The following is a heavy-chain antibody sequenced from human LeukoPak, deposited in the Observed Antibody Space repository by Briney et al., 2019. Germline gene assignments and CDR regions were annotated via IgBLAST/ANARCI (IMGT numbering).Heavy chain of an antibody. V-gene: IGHV3-7*01. CDR3: ARGGYSFDY. J-gene: IGHJ4*02. CDR1: GFTFSTYW. CDR2: IKQDGSDK. Sequence: GGSLRLSCASSGFTFSTYWMNWVRQAPGMGLEWVASIKQDGSDKYYVDSVKGRFTMSRDNAKNSLDLQMNSLRVEDTAVYYCARGGYSFDYLGQETLVAVSS. D-gene: IGHD5-18*01.